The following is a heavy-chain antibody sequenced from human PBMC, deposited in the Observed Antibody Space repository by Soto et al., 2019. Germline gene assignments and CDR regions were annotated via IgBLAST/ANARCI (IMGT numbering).Heavy chain of an antibody. J-gene: IGHJ4*02. CDR1: GFTFSSYN. Sequence: PGESLRLSCAASGFTFSSYNKHWVRHAPGKGLEWVSAMGTDGGTYYQGSVKGRFSISRENAKNSLYLQMNSLRAEDTAVYYCARGYPDYGGEFDYWGQGTLVTVSS. CDR3: ARGYPDYGGEFDY. V-gene: IGHV3-13*01. CDR2: MGTDGGT. D-gene: IGHD4-17*01.